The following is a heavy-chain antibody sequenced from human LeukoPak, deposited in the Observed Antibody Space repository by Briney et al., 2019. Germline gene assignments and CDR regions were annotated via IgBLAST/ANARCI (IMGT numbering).Heavy chain of an antibody. V-gene: IGHV1-69*06. CDR2: IIPIFGTA. D-gene: IGHD2-15*01. CDR1: GGTFSSYA. J-gene: IGHJ4*02. CDR3: ARDCSGGSCYSGGDY. Sequence: ASVKVSCKASGGTFSSYAISWVRQAPGQGLEWMGGIIPIFGTANYAQKFQGRVTITADKSTSTAYMELSSLRSEDTAVYYCARDCSGGSCYSGGDYWGQGTLVTVSS.